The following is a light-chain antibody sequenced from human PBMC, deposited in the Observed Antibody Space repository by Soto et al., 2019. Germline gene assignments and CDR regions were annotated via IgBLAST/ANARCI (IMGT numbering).Light chain of an antibody. Sequence: QSVLTQPPSASGTPGQRVTISCSGSSSNIGINTVNWYQHLPGTAPKLLIYSNNQRPSGVPDRFSGSKSGTSASLAISGLQSEDEADYYCASWDDSLNGPVVFGGGTKLTVL. CDR3: ASWDDSLNGPVV. V-gene: IGLV1-44*01. CDR2: SNN. J-gene: IGLJ2*01. CDR1: SSNIGINT.